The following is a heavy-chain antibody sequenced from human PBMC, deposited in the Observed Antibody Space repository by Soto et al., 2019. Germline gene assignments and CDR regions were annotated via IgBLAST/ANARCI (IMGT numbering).Heavy chain of an antibody. Sequence: GASVKVSCKASGYTFTSYYMHWVRQAPGQGLEWMGIINPSGGSTSYAQKFQGRVTMTRDTSTSTVYMELSSLRSEDTAVYYCARDSGGGSCYSCYYMDVWGKGTTVTVSS. CDR2: INPSGGST. J-gene: IGHJ6*03. V-gene: IGHV1-46*03. CDR3: ARDSGGGSCYSCYYMDV. D-gene: IGHD2-15*01. CDR1: GYTFTSYY.